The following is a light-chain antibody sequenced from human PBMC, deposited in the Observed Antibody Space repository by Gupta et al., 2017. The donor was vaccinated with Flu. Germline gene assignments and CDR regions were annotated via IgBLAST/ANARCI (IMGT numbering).Light chain of an antibody. V-gene: IGKV2-28*01. J-gene: IGKJ1*01. CDR1: QNLLHSNGYNY. CDR3: MQALQTPRT. CDR2: LGS. Sequence: DIVMTQSPLSLPVTPGEPASISCRSSQNLLHSNGYNYLDWYLRKPGQSPQLLIYLGSNRASGVPDRFSGSGSGTDFTLKISRVEAEDVGVYYCMQALQTPRTFGQGTKVEIK.